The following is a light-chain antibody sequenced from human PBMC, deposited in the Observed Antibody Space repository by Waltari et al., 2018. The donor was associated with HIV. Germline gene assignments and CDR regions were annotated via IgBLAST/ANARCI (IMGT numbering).Light chain of an antibody. V-gene: IGLV2-23*02. Sequence: QSALTQPASVSGSLGQSISISCSGSSSDLGLYNLVSWYQVSPGKAPKLIIHEVNKRPSGVSDRFSCSKSGKTASLTISGLQTEDEADYYCCSYAGDSNYVFGTGTKVTVL. J-gene: IGLJ1*01. CDR3: CSYAGDSNYV. CDR2: EVN. CDR1: SSDLGLYNL.